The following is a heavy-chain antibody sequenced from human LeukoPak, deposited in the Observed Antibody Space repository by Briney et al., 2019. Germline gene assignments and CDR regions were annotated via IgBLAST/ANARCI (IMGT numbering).Heavy chain of an antibody. CDR3: ARGWKGRVLMVYASSGLDY. Sequence: GASVKVSCKASGYTFTSYDLNWVRQATGQGLEWMGWMNPNSGNTGYAQKFQGRVTMTRNTSISTAYMELSSLRSEDTAVYYCARGWKGRVLMVYASSGLDYWGQGTLVTVSS. CDR1: GYTFTSYD. D-gene: IGHD2-8*01. J-gene: IGHJ4*02. CDR2: MNPNSGNT. V-gene: IGHV1-8*01.